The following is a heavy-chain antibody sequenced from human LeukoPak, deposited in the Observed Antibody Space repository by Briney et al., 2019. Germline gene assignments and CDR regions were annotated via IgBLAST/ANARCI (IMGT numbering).Heavy chain of an antibody. CDR3: ARKSAGSLNWFDP. CDR1: GYTFTDYY. D-gene: IGHD3-3*01. CDR2: INPNDGDT. J-gene: IGHJ5*02. Sequence: ASVKVSCKASGYTFTDYYMHWVRQAPGQGFEWMGWINPNDGDTNYAQKFQGRVTMTRDTSISTAYMELRSLRSDDTAVYYCARKSAGSLNWFDPWGQGTLVTVSS. V-gene: IGHV1-2*02.